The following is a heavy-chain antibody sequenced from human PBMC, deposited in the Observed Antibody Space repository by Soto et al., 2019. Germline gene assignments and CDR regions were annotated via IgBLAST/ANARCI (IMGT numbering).Heavy chain of an antibody. CDR1: SGSISSSNW. CDR3: ARGVGGIVVVPAASLSYYYMDV. V-gene: IGHV4-4*02. J-gene: IGHJ6*03. Sequence: QVQLQESGPGLVKPSGTLSLTCAVSSGSISSSNWWSWVRQPPGKGLEWIGEIYHSGSTNYNPSLKSRVTISVDKSKNQFSLKLISVTAVDSAVYFCARGVGGIVVVPAASLSYYYMDVWVNGTTVTVSS. CDR2: IYHSGST. D-gene: IGHD2-2*01.